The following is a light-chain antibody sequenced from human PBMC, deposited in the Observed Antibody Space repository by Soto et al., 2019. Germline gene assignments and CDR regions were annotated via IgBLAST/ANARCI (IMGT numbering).Light chain of an antibody. J-gene: IGLJ1*01. V-gene: IGLV1-44*01. Sequence: QTVVTQPPSESGTNGQRVTISCSGSNSNIGSNTVNWYQQLPGTAPKLLIYYDNLRPSGVPDRISGSKSGTSASLAISGLQSDDEADYYCAAWDDSLNGRVFGTGTKLTVL. CDR1: NSNIGSNT. CDR2: YDN. CDR3: AAWDDSLNGRV.